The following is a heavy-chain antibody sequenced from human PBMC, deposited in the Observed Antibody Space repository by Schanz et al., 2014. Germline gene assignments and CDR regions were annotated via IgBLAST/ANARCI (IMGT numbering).Heavy chain of an antibody. D-gene: IGHD3-10*01. CDR3: ARDRVSFVRGPLGVD. CDR2: ISGYNGDT. V-gene: IGHV1-18*01. J-gene: IGHJ4*02. Sequence: QVQLVQSGVEVKGPGASVRVSCKASGYSFTDYAIHWVRQAPGQGLEWMGWISGYNGDTNYAPKFQDRVTMTTDTSTGITSLELRNLKSDDTAVYYCARDRVSFVRGPLGVDWGQGTQVIVSS. CDR1: GYSFTDYA.